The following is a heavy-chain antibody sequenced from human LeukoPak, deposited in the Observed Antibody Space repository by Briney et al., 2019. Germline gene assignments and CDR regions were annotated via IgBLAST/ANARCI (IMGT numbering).Heavy chain of an antibody. D-gene: IGHD5-24*01. CDR3: AKDPREMATIGYYFDY. V-gene: IGHV3-30*02. Sequence: GGSLRLSCAASGFTFSSYGMHWVRQAPGKGLEWVAFIRYDGSNKYYADSVKGRFTISRDNSKNTLYLQMNSLRAEDTAVYYCAKDPREMATIGYYFDYWGQGTLVTVSS. CDR1: GFTFSSYG. J-gene: IGHJ4*02. CDR2: IRYDGSNK.